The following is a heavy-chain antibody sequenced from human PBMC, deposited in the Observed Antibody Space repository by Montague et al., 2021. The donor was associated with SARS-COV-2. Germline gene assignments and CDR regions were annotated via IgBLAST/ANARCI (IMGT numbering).Heavy chain of an antibody. CDR2: TYYRSKWNS. Sequence: CAISGDSVSNQSVAWNWLRYSPSRGLEWLGRTYYRSKWNSDYAESVKRRLVITPDTSKNQVSLQLNSVIPEDTAVYFCASSGITLTGLDAFDIWGQGTMVTVSS. D-gene: IGHD3-9*01. V-gene: IGHV6-1*01. J-gene: IGHJ3*02. CDR1: GDSVSNQSVA. CDR3: ASSGITLTGLDAFDI.